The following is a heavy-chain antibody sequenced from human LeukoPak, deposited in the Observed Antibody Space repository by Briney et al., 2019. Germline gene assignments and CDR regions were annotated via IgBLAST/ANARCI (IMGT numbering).Heavy chain of an antibody. D-gene: IGHD2-2*01. CDR2: IYPGDSDT. J-gene: IGHJ4*02. CDR3: ATYCSSTSCLDLFDY. V-gene: IGHV5-51*01. CDR1: GYRFTSYW. Sequence: GGPLQISCKGSGYRFTSYWIGWVRPLPGKGLEGMGIIYPGDSDTRYSPSFQGQVTISADKSISTAYLQWSSLKASDTAMYYCATYCSSTSCLDLFDYWGQGTLVTVSS.